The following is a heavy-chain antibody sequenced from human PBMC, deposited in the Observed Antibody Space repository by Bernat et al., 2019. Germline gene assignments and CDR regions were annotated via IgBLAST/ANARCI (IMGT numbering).Heavy chain of an antibody. D-gene: IGHD3-10*01. J-gene: IGHJ4*02. Sequence: EVQLVESGGGLVQPGGSLRLPCAASGFTFNTYDMNWVRQAPGKGLEWISHITSDSSTSHYADSVEGRFTISRDNAKNSLYLQMNNLRDDDTALYYCARPRGSGVVRDFDYWGQGTLVTVSS. CDR2: ITSDSSTS. CDR1: GFTFNTYD. CDR3: ARPRGSGVVRDFDY. V-gene: IGHV3-48*02.